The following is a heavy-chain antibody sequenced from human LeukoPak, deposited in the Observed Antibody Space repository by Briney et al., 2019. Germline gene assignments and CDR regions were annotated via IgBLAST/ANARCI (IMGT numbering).Heavy chain of an antibody. V-gene: IGHV4-61*02. D-gene: IGHD3-22*01. Sequence: PSQTLSLTCTVSGGSISSGSYQWSWTRQPAGKGLEWIGRIYISGSTNYNPSLKSRVTISVDTSKNQFSLKLSSVTAADTAVYYCARDSSGYYHPDTFDIWGQGTMVTVSS. CDR1: GGSISSGSYQ. CDR2: IYISGST. CDR3: ARDSSGYYHPDTFDI. J-gene: IGHJ3*02.